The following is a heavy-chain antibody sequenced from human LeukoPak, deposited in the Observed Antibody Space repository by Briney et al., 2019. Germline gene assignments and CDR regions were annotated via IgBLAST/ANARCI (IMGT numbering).Heavy chain of an antibody. CDR1: GGTFSSYA. CDR2: IIPIFGTA. J-gene: IGHJ5*02. Sequence: SVKVSCKASGGTFSSYAISWVRQAPGQGLEWMGGIIPIFGTASYAQKFQGRVTITADKSTSTAYMELSSLRSEDTAVYYCARTSIAAAGAEYWFDPWGQGTLVTVSS. D-gene: IGHD6-13*01. V-gene: IGHV1-69*06. CDR3: ARTSIAAAGAEYWFDP.